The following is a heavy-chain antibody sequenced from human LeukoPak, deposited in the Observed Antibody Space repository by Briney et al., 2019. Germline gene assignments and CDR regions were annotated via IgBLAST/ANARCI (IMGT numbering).Heavy chain of an antibody. CDR3: AREARELGMEVGAFDI. CDR2: IISDGSST. D-gene: IGHD7-27*01. V-gene: IGHV3-74*01. Sequence: PGGSLGLSCAASGFTFSSYWMHWVRQAPGKGLVWVSRIISDGSSTSYADSVKGRFTISRDNAKNTLYLQMNSLRAEDTAVYYCAREARELGMEVGAFDIWGQGTMVTVSS. J-gene: IGHJ3*02. CDR1: GFTFSSYW.